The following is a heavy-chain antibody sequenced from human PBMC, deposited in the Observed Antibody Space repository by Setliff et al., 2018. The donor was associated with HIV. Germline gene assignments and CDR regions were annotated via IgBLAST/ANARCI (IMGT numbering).Heavy chain of an antibody. D-gene: IGHD3-10*01. J-gene: IGHJ5*02. CDR1: GGSFSDYF. CDR2: INYDGST. V-gene: IGHV4-34*01. Sequence: SETLSLTCAVYGGSFSDYFWTWIRQPPGKGLEWIGEINYDGSTNYNPSLKSRVTISIDTSKNQFSLKLSSVTAADTAVYYCATYADRESNRFDPWGQGILVTVSS. CDR3: ATYADRESNRFDP.